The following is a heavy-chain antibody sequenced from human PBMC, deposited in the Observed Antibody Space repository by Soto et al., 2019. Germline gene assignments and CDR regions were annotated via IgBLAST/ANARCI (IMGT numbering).Heavy chain of an antibody. CDR2: IYYSGST. Sequence: SETLSLTCTVSGSSVSGSDNYWGWIRQPPGKGLEWIGSIYYSGSTYYNPSLKSRVTISVDTSKNQFSLKLSSVTAADTAVYYCARHGRLWFGELFPFDPWGQGTLVTVSS. J-gene: IGHJ5*02. V-gene: IGHV4-39*01. CDR1: GSSVSGSDNY. CDR3: ARHGRLWFGELFPFDP. D-gene: IGHD3-10*01.